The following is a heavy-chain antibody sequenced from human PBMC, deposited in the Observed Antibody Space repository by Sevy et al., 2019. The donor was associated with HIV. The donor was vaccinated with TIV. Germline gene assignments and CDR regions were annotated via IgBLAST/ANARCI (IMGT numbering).Heavy chain of an antibody. V-gene: IGHV3-30*18. Sequence: GGSLRLSCAASGFTLSSYGLHWVRQAPGKGLEWVAVISYDGSNKYYAYSVKGRFTISRDDSKNSLYLQMNSLRAEDTAVYFCAKDNSGSYLKYFDYWGQGTLVTVSS. CDR3: AKDNSGSYLKYFDY. CDR1: GFTLSSYG. J-gene: IGHJ4*02. CDR2: ISYDGSNK. D-gene: IGHD1-26*01.